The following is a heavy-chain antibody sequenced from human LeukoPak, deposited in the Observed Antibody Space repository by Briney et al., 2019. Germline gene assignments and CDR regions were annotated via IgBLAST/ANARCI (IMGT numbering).Heavy chain of an antibody. Sequence: GGSLRLFCAASGFTFSSYAMHWVRQAPGKGLEWVALISYDGSNKYYADSVKARFTIFRDNSKNTLYLQMNSLRAEDTAVYYCAKDPYFMVRGVTIPVVPYYFDFWGQGTLVTVSS. CDR1: GFTFSSYA. V-gene: IGHV3-30*04. J-gene: IGHJ4*02. CDR2: ISYDGSNK. CDR3: AKDPYFMVRGVTIPVVPYYFDF. D-gene: IGHD3-10*01.